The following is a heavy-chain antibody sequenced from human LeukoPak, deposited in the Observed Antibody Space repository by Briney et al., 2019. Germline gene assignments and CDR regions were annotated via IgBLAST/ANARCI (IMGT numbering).Heavy chain of an antibody. D-gene: IGHD2-2*01. J-gene: IGHJ6*03. CDR1: GGSISSGGYY. CDR2: IYHSGST. CDR3: ARERYCSSTSCSEKYYYYMDV. Sequence: SETLSLTCTVSGGSISSGGYYWSWIRQPPGKGLEWIGYIYHSGSTYYNPSLKSRVTISVDRSKNQFSPKLSSVTAADTAVYYCARERYCSSTSCSEKYYYYMDVWGKGTTVTVSS. V-gene: IGHV4-30-2*01.